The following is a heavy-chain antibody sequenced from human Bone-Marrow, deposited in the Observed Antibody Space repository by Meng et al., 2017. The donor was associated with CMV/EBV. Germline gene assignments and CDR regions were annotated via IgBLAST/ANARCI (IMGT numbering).Heavy chain of an antibody. CDR3: AKEYYAKNYYYYYGMDD. D-gene: IGHD2/OR15-2a*01. V-gene: IGHV3-48*03. CDR2: ISSSGSTI. Sequence: GGSLRLSCAVSGFTFSSYEMNWVRQAPGKGLEWVSYISSSGSTIYYADSVKGRFTISRDNSKNTLYLKMNSLRAEDMAVYYCAKEYYAKNYYYYYGMDDWGQGTTVTVSS. CDR1: GFTFSSYE. J-gene: IGHJ6*02.